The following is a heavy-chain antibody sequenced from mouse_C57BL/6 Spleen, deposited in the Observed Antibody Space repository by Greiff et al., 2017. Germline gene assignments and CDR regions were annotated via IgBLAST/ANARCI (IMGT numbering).Heavy chain of an antibody. CDR3: ARSGLLRSYYFDY. J-gene: IGHJ2*01. V-gene: IGHV1-39*01. CDR2: INPNYGTT. CDR1: GYSFTDYN. Sequence: VHVKQSGPELVKPGASVKISCKASGYSFTDYNMNWVKQSNGKSLEWIGVINPNYGTTSYNQKFKGKATLTVDQSSSTAYMQLNSLTSEDSAVYYCARSGLLRSYYFDYWGQGTTLTVSS. D-gene: IGHD1-1*01.